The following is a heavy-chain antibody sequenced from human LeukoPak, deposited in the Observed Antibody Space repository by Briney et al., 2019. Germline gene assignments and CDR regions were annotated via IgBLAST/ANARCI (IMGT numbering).Heavy chain of an antibody. D-gene: IGHD2-2*01. CDR1: GYSISSGYY. CDR3: ARGRVPAARGYNWFDP. Sequence: SETLSLTCAVSGYSISSGYYWGWIRQPPGKGLEWIGSIYHSGSTNYNPSLKSRVTISVDTSKNQFSLRLTSMIAADTAVYYCARGRVPAARGYNWFDPWGQGTLVTVSS. V-gene: IGHV4-38-2*01. CDR2: IYHSGST. J-gene: IGHJ5*02.